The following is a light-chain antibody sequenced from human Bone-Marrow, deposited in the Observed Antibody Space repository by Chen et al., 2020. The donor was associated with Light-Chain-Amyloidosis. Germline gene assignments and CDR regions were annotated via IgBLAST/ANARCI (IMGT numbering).Light chain of an antibody. J-gene: IGKJ3*01. CDR3: MQALKTPPT. V-gene: IGKV2-28*01. CDR2: SGS. CDR1: QSLLHTNGYNY. Sequence: DVVLTQSPLSLPVTPGEPASMSCRSSQSLLHTNGYNYLGWYLQKPGQSPQLLISSGSNRASGVPDRFSGSGSGTDFTLKISRVEAEDVGVDYCMQALKTPPTFGPGTKVDIK.